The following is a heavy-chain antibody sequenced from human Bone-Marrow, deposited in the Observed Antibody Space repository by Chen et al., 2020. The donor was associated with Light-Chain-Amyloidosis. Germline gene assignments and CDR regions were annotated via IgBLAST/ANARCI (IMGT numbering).Heavy chain of an antibody. CDR3: AKGEVVAPPHDN. D-gene: IGHD2-15*01. Sequence: EVQLVESGGGLVQPGGSLRLSCAASGFTFSSYAMSWVRQAPGKGLEWSSTMSGSGANTNYADSVNGRCNSSRSNTMKTLRMRRRSMRAEGTAIYCDAKGEVVAPPHDNWGQGTLVTVSS. V-gene: IGHV3-23*04. J-gene: IGHJ4*02. CDR1: GFTFSSYA. CDR2: MSGSGANT.